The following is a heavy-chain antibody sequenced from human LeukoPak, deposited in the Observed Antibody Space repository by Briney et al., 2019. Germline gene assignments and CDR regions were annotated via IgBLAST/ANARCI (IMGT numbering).Heavy chain of an antibody. D-gene: IGHD3-22*01. J-gene: IGHJ4*02. CDR3: ARDGEYYDSRGSYFDS. Sequence: APVKVSCKASGYTFTSYYMHWVRQAPGQGLEWMGIINPSSGSTSNAQKFQGRVTMTRDTSTSTVYLELSNLRSDDTAVYYCARDGEYYDSRGSYFDSWGQGTLVTVSS. CDR2: INPSSGST. CDR1: GYTFTSYY. V-gene: IGHV1-46*01.